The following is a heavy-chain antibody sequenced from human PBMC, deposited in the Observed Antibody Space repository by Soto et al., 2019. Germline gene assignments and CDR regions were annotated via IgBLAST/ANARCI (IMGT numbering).Heavy chain of an antibody. Sequence: ASVKVSCKASGYTFTSYGISWVRQAPGQGLEWMGWISAYNGNTNYAQKLQGRVTMTTDTSTSTAYMELRSLRSDDTAVYYCARAYGDRTNYYYYYGMDVWGQGTTVTVSS. CDR2: ISAYNGNT. CDR3: ARAYGDRTNYYYYYGMDV. J-gene: IGHJ6*02. D-gene: IGHD4-17*01. CDR1: GYTFTSYG. V-gene: IGHV1-18*04.